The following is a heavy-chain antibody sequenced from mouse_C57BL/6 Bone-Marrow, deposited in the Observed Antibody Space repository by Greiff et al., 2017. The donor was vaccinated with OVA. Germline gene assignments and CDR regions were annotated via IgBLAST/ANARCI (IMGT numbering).Heavy chain of an antibody. CDR3: AIATVVEGYFDD. CDR1: GYTFTSYW. CDR2: IYPGIGST. J-gene: IGHJ1*03. D-gene: IGHD1-1*01. Sequence: QVQLQQPGAELVKPGASVKMSCKASGYTFTSYWITWVKQRPGQGLEWIGDIYPGIGSTNYNEKFKSKATLTVDTSSSTAYMQISSLTSEDSAVYYCAIATVVEGYFDDWGTGTTVTVSS. V-gene: IGHV1-55*01.